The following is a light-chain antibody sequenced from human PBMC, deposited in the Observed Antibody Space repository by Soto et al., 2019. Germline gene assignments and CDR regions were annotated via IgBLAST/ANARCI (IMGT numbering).Light chain of an antibody. J-gene: IGKJ2*01. CDR2: GAS. Sequence: EIVMTQSPATLSVSPWERATLSCRASQSVSSNLAWYQQKPGQAPRLLIYGASTRATGIPARFSGSGSGTEFTLTIRSLQSEDFAVYYCQQYNNWPYTFGQGTKLEIK. CDR3: QQYNNWPYT. V-gene: IGKV3-15*01. CDR1: QSVSSN.